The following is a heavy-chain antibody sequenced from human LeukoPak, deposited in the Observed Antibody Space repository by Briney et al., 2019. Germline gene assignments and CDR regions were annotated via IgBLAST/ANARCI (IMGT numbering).Heavy chain of an antibody. CDR3: AKLNSGSYSDY. CDR1: GFTFSSYA. V-gene: IGHV3-23*01. CDR2: ISYDGAGT. J-gene: IGHJ4*02. D-gene: IGHD1-26*01. Sequence: GGSLRLSCAASGFTFSSYAMSWVRQAPGKGLEWVSAISYDGAGTYYADSVKGRFTISRDNSKNTLYLQINSLRAEDTALFYCAKLNSGSYSDYWGQGTLFTVSS.